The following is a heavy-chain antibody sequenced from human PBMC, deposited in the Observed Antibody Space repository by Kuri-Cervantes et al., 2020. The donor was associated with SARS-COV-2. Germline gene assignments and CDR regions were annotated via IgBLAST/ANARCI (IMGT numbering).Heavy chain of an antibody. V-gene: IGHV4-34*01. J-gene: IGHJ6*02. CDR1: GGSFSGYY. CDR2: INHSGST. Sequence: GSLRLSCAVYGGSFSGYYWSWIRQPPGRGLEWIGEINHSGSTNYNPSLESRVTMSVDTSRNQFSLKLSSVTAADTAVYYCARGDVVVVDDTSDYYGMDVWGQGTTVTVSS. D-gene: IGHD2-15*01. CDR3: ARGDVVVVDDTSDYYGMDV.